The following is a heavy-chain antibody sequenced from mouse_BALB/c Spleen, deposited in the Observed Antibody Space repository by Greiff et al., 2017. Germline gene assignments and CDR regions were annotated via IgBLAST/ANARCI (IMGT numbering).Heavy chain of an antibody. D-gene: IGHD4-1*01. J-gene: IGHJ2*01. V-gene: IGHV1S22*01. Sequence: LKQPGSELVRPGASVKLSCKASGYTFTSYWMHWVKQRPGQGLEWIGNIYPGSGSTNYDEKFKSKATLTVDTSSSTAYMQLSSLTSEDSAVYYCTRTGRDYFDYWGQGTTLTVSS. CDR3: TRTGRDYFDY. CDR2: IYPGSGST. CDR1: GYTFTSYW.